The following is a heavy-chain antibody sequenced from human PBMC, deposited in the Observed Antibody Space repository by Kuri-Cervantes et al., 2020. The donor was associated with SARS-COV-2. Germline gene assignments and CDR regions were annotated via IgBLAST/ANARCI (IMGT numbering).Heavy chain of an antibody. CDR1: GGTFSSYA. CDR3: ARDPTYYDFWSGYSRGNWFDP. CDR2: IIPIFGTA. Sequence: SVKVSCKASGGTFSSYAISWVRQAPGQGLEWMGGIIPIFGTANYARKFQGRVTITADESTSTAYMELSSLRSEDTAVYYCARDPTYYDFWSGYSRGNWFDPWGRGTLVTVSS. D-gene: IGHD3-3*01. J-gene: IGHJ5*02. V-gene: IGHV1-69*13.